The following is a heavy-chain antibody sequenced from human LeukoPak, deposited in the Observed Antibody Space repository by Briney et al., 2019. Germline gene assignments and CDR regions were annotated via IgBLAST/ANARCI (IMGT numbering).Heavy chain of an antibody. CDR1: GYTFTSYG. Sequence: GASVKVSCKASGYTFTSYGISWVRQAPGQGLEWMGWINAGNGNTKYSQKFQGRVTITRDTSASTAYMELSSLRSEDTAAYYCARGLIRVAAAGGWFDPWGQGTLVTVSS. V-gene: IGHV1-3*01. D-gene: IGHD6-13*01. CDR3: ARGLIRVAAAGGWFDP. J-gene: IGHJ5*02. CDR2: INAGNGNT.